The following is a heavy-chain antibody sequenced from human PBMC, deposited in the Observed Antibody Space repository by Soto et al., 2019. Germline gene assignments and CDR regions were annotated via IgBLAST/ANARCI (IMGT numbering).Heavy chain of an antibody. Sequence: GGSLRLSCAASGFTFSSYVMNWVRQAPGKGLEYVSGISSNGVGTYYANSVQGRFTISRDNSKNTVYLQMGSLRPEDMAVYYCARRARPDFYYMDVWGKGTTVTVSS. CDR3: ARRARPDFYYMDV. CDR2: ISSNGVGT. CDR1: GFTFSSYV. V-gene: IGHV3-64*01. J-gene: IGHJ6*03. D-gene: IGHD6-6*01.